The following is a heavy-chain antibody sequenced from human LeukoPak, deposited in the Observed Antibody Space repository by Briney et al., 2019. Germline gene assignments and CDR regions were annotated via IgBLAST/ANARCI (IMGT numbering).Heavy chain of an antibody. CDR1: GFTFDDYA. CDR3: AKDMGPLGYCSSTSCYSIAFDI. CDR2: ISWNSGSI. V-gene: IGHV3-9*01. Sequence: GGSLRLSCAASGFTFDDYAMHWVRQAPGKGLEWVSGISWNSGSIGYADSVKGRFTISRDNAKNSLYLQMNSLSAEDTALYYCAKDMGPLGYCSSTSCYSIAFDIWGQGTMVTVSS. J-gene: IGHJ3*02. D-gene: IGHD2-2*03.